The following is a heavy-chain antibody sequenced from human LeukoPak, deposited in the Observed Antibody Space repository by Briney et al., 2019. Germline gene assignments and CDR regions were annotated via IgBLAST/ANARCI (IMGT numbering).Heavy chain of an antibody. CDR3: XRSXRGVXXXYFXMDV. D-gene: IGHD3-10*02. J-gene: IGHJ6*03. CDR1: GFTFSQYW. Sequence: GGSLRLSCATSGFTFSQYWMSWVRQAPGKGLEWVANIKHDGSEKQDGSEKNYVDSVKGRFTISRDNAKNSLYLQMNSLRAEDTAVYXXXRSXRGVXXXYFXMDVWGKGTTVTVSS. V-gene: IGHV3-7*01. CDR2: IKHDGSEKQDGSEK.